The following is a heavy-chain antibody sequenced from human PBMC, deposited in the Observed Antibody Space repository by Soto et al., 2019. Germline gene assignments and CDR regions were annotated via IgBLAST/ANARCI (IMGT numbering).Heavy chain of an antibody. J-gene: IGHJ4*02. CDR1: GFTFSDYY. V-gene: IGHV3-11*01. D-gene: IGHD5-18*01. CDR3: ATRPLDTPVDY. Sequence: GGSLRLSCAASGFTFSDYYMSWIRQAPGKGLEWVSYISSSGSTIYYADSVKGRFTISRDSAKNSLYLQMNSLRAEDTAVYYCATRPLDTPVDYWGQGTLVTVSS. CDR2: ISSSGSTI.